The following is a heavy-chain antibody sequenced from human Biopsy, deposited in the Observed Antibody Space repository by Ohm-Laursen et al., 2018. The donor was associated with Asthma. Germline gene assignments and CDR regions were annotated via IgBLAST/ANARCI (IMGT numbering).Heavy chain of an antibody. Sequence: SETLSLTCTLSPGSINDYYWNWIRQFPGKGLEWIGYVHSSGSTRFNPSLKSRVTVSVDTSVDQVSLKLSSVSAADTAIYYCARATSTWSQSGPHFFDHWGPGTLVTVSS. CDR2: VHSSGST. CDR1: PGSINDYY. D-gene: IGHD6-13*01. J-gene: IGHJ5*02. CDR3: ARATSTWSQSGPHFFDH. V-gene: IGHV4-59*01.